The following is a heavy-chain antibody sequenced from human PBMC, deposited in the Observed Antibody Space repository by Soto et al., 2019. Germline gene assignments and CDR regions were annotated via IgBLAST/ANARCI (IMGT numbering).Heavy chain of an antibody. J-gene: IGHJ4*02. CDR1: GFTFNNYA. D-gene: IGHD1-26*01. Sequence: DVQLLESGGGLVQPGGSLRLSCAASGFTFNNYAMTWIRQAPGKGLEWVATVSDSGETSLSADSVKGRCTISRDNFRKTLYLQMTRLRPEDTATYYCAKEMPLGGILGAEPLDYWGQGTLVTVSS. CDR2: VSDSGETS. V-gene: IGHV3-23*01. CDR3: AKEMPLGGILGAEPLDY.